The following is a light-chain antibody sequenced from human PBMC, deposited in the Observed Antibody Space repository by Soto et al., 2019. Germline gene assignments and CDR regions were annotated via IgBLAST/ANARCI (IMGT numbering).Light chain of an antibody. J-gene: IGKJ1*01. CDR3: LQDYNYPRT. V-gene: IGKV1-6*01. CDR2: AAS. Sequence: AVQMTQSPSSLSASVGDRVTITCRASQAIRSDLGWYQMKPGKVPKLLIYAASNLQSGVPSRFIGRGYGTDFTLTISSLQPEEFATYYCLQDYNYPRTFGQGTKVEI. CDR1: QAIRSD.